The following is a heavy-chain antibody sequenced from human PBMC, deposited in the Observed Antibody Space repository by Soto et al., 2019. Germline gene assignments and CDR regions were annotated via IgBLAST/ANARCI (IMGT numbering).Heavy chain of an antibody. Sequence: QVQLVESGGGLVQPGRSLKLSCAASGFTFSTYGMHWVRQSPGKGLEWVAVISYDGSNQYYRDSVRDSFTISRDNSRNTVYLHINSLREEDTAVYYCAKDAGRFLKYYFNFGVDAWGRGTTVTVSS. CDR3: AKDAGRFLKYYFNFGVDA. J-gene: IGHJ6*02. CDR2: ISYDGSNQ. D-gene: IGHD3-3*01. CDR1: GFTFSTYG. V-gene: IGHV3-30*18.